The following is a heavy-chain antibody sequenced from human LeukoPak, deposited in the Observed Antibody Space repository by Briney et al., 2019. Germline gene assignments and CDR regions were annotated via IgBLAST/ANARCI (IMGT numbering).Heavy chain of an antibody. Sequence: SETLSLTCTVSGGSISSYYWSWIRQPPGKGLEWIGYIYYSGSTNYNPSLKSRVTISVDTSKNQFSLKLSSVTAADTAVYYCATVMIVVDRDAFDIWGQGTMVTVSS. CDR2: IYYSGST. V-gene: IGHV4-59*01. CDR3: ATVMIVVDRDAFDI. J-gene: IGHJ3*02. CDR1: GGSISSYY. D-gene: IGHD3-22*01.